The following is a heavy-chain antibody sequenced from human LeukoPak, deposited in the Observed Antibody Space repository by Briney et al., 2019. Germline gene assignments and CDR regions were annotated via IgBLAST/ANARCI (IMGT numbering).Heavy chain of an antibody. Sequence: HPGGSLRLSCAASGFTFSSYAMHWVRQAPGKGLEWVAVISYDGSNKYYADSVKGRFTISRDNSKNTLYLQMNSLRAEDTAVYYCARTIFGVDHYYYGMDVWGQGTTVTVSS. D-gene: IGHD3-3*01. J-gene: IGHJ6*02. V-gene: IGHV3-30-3*01. CDR3: ARTIFGVDHYYYGMDV. CDR1: GFTFSSYA. CDR2: ISYDGSNK.